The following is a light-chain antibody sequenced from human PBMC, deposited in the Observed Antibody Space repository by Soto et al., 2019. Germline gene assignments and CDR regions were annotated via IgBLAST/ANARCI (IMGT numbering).Light chain of an antibody. CDR2: SDN. CDR1: SSNIGSNT. V-gene: IGLV1-44*01. CDR3: AAWDDSLKVVI. Sequence: QSVLTQPPSASGTPGQRVTISCSGSSSNIGSNTVNWYQELPGTAPKLLIYSDNQRPSRVPDRFSCPKSGTSASLAISGLQSEDEAEYYCAAWDDSLKVVIFAGGTKLTVL. J-gene: IGLJ2*01.